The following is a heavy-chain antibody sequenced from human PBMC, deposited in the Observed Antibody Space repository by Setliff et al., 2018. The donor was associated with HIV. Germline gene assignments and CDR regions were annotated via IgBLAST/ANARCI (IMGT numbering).Heavy chain of an antibody. Sequence: LRLSCVASGFTFSSYWMNWVRQAPGKGLEWISYISGSSANIQYADSVRGRFTISRDNAKNSMYLQMNSLRAEDTAVYYCARTASYGNSWYHWFDPWGQGTLVTVSS. CDR2: ISGSSANI. D-gene: IGHD6-13*01. CDR1: GFTFSSYW. J-gene: IGHJ5*02. CDR3: ARTASYGNSWYHWFDP. V-gene: IGHV3-48*01.